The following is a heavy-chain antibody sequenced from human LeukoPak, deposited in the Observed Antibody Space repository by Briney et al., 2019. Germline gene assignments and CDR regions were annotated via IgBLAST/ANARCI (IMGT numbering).Heavy chain of an antibody. Sequence: GGSLRLSCAASVFTFSTYWMSWVRQAPGRGLEWVANIKQDGSEKYYVDSVKGRFTISRDNAKNSLYLQMNSLRAEDTAVYYCAKDSHWILFDDWGQGTLVTVSS. V-gene: IGHV3-7*03. J-gene: IGHJ4*02. CDR2: IKQDGSEK. D-gene: IGHD2-2*03. CDR1: VFTFSTYW. CDR3: AKDSHWILFDD.